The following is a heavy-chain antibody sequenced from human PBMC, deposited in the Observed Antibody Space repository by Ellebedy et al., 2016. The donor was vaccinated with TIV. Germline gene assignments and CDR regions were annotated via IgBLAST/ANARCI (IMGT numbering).Heavy chain of an antibody. J-gene: IGHJ6*02. V-gene: IGHV4-39*01. Sequence: SETLSLXXTVSGGSISSSSYYWGWIRQPPGKGLEWIGSICYSGSTYYNPSLKSRVTISVDTSKNQFSLKLSSVTAADTTVYYCARPPRGEGMDVWGQGTTVTVSS. CDR2: ICYSGST. D-gene: IGHD3-10*01. CDR1: GGSISSSSYY. CDR3: ARPPRGEGMDV.